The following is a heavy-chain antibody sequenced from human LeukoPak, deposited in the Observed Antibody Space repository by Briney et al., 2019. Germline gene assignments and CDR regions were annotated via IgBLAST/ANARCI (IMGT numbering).Heavy chain of an antibody. CDR1: GFTFSSYS. V-gene: IGHV3-21*01. CDR2: ISSSSSYI. J-gene: IGHJ4*02. D-gene: IGHD3-9*01. Sequence: GRSLRLSCATSGFTFSSYSMKWVRQAPVKGLEWVSSISSSSSYIYYADSVKGRFTISRDNAKNSLYLQMNSLRAEDTAVYYCARDPTGNFKDQGDYWGQGTLVTVSS. CDR3: ARDPTGNFKDQGDY.